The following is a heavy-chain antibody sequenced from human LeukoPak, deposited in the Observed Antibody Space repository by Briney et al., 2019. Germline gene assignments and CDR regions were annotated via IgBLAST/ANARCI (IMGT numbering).Heavy chain of an antibody. CDR1: GFTFSSYW. D-gene: IGHD3-22*01. V-gene: IGHV3-7*01. CDR2: IKQDGSEK. J-gene: IGHJ4*02. Sequence: GGSLRLSCAASGFTFSSYWMSWVRQAPGKGLEWVANIKQDGSEKYYADSVKGRFTISRDNSKNTLYLQMNSLRAEDTAVYYCAREYVADSSGYYYLGYWGQGTLVTVSS. CDR3: AREYVADSSGYYYLGY.